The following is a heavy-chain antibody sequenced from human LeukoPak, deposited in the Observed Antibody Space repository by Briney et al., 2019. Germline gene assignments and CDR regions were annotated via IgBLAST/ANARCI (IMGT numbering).Heavy chain of an antibody. Sequence: GGSLRLSCAASGXTFSSYWMRWVRQAPGKGLGWVASINQDGSEKYYVDSVKGRFTISRDNAKNSLYLQMNSLRADDTAVYYCARARGGSNSDYWGQGTLVTVSS. D-gene: IGHD1-26*01. CDR2: INQDGSEK. J-gene: IGHJ4*02. CDR3: ARARGGSNSDY. V-gene: IGHV3-7*05. CDR1: GXTFSSYW.